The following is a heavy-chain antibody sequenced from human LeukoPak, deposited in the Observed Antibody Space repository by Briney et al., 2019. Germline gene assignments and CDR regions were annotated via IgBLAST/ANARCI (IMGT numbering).Heavy chain of an antibody. J-gene: IGHJ4*02. Sequence: SGGSLRLSCAASGFTFSSYAMSWVRQAPGKGLEWVSAISGSGGSTYYADSVKGRFTISRDNSKNTLYLQMNSLRAEDTAVYYCAKDKDSSSWSKFDYWGQGTLVTVSS. V-gene: IGHV3-23*01. CDR3: AKDKDSSSWSKFDY. CDR1: GFTFSSYA. CDR2: ISGSGGST. D-gene: IGHD6-13*01.